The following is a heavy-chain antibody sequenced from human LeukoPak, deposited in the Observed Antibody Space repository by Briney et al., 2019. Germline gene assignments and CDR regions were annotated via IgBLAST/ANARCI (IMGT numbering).Heavy chain of an antibody. CDR3: ARSAKGSGWYYFDY. V-gene: IGHV2-70*01. Sequence: ESGPTLVNRTQTLTLTCTFSGFSLSTSGLCVSWIRQPPGKALEWLALIDWDDDKYYSTSLKTRLTISKDTSKNQVVLTMTNMDPVDTATYYCARSAKGSGWYYFDYWGQGTLVTVSS. D-gene: IGHD6-19*01. CDR1: GFSLSTSGLC. J-gene: IGHJ4*02. CDR2: IDWDDDK.